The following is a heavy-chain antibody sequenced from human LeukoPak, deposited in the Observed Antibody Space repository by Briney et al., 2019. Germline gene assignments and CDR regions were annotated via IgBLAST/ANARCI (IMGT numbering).Heavy chain of an antibody. V-gene: IGHV4-59*01. CDR1: GRPISRYY. CDR2: IYYSGST. J-gene: IGHJ4*02. D-gene: IGHD1-26*01. CDR3: ARARGGSSDY. Sequence: SETLSLNRSVSGRPISRYYWSWIRQPPGKGLEGIGYIYYSGSTNYNPSLKSRVTISVDTSKNQFSLKLSSVTAADTGVNYCARARGGSSDYWGQGTLVTVSS.